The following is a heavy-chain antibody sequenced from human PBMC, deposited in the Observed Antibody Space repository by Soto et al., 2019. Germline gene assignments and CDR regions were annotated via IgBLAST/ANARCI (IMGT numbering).Heavy chain of an antibody. CDR1: VYTFTSYN. CDR2: INPLGFST. J-gene: IGHJ5*02. CDR3: ARAAGGFGELYWFDP. V-gene: IGHV1-46*01. D-gene: IGHD3-10*01. Sequence: ASVKVSCKAPVYTFTSYNMHWVRQAPGQGLEWVGMINPLGFSTTYAQKFRGRVTMTRDTSTSTVYMELTNLRSDDTAGYYCARAAGGFGELYWFDPWGQGTLVTVSS.